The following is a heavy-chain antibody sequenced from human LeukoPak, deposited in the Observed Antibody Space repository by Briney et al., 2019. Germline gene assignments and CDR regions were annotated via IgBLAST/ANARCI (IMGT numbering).Heavy chain of an antibody. CDR1: GYTFTSYG. Sequence: GASVKVSCKASGYTFTSYGISWVRQAPGQGLEWMGWISAYNGNTNYAQKLQGRVTMTTDTSTSTAYMELRSLRSDDTAVYYCARSALAFGEDYYYYGMDVGGQGTTVTVSS. D-gene: IGHD3-10*01. CDR3: ARSALAFGEDYYYYGMDV. V-gene: IGHV1-18*01. CDR2: ISAYNGNT. J-gene: IGHJ6*02.